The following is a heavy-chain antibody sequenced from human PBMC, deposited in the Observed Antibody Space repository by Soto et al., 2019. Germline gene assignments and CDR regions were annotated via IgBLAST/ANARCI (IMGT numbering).Heavy chain of an antibody. Sequence: EVQLLESGGGLVQPGGSLRLSCAASGFTFSSYAMSWVRQAPGKGLEWVSAISSSGSTIYYADSVKGRFTISRDNAKNSLYLQMNSLRAEDTAVYYCAIQGPLAGSQHYWGQGTLVTVSS. CDR3: AIQGPLAGSQHY. V-gene: IGHV3-23*01. CDR2: ISSSGSTI. D-gene: IGHD6-19*01. CDR1: GFTFSSYA. J-gene: IGHJ4*02.